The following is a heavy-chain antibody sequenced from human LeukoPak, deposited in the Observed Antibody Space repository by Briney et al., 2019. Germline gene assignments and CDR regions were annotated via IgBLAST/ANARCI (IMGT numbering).Heavy chain of an antibody. Sequence: GTSLRLSCAASGFTYSSYGIHWVRQAPGKGLEWVAVISYDGSNRYYADSLKGRFTISRDNSKNTVYLQMNSLRAEDTAVYYCAKGAGIDYWGQGTLVTVSS. D-gene: IGHD1-14*01. CDR3: AKGAGIDY. J-gene: IGHJ4*02. V-gene: IGHV3-30*18. CDR1: GFTYSSYG. CDR2: ISYDGSNR.